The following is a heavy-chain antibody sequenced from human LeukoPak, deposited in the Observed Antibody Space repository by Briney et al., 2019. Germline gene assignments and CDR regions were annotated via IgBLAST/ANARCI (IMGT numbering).Heavy chain of an antibody. CDR2: ISYDGSNK. V-gene: IGHV3-30-3*01. J-gene: IGHJ3*02. CDR3: AKDPNGDYVGAFDS. D-gene: IGHD4-17*01. Sequence: GGSLRLSCAASGFTFSSYAMHWVRQAPGKGLEWVAVISYDGSNKYYADSVKGRFTISRDNSKNMLYLQMNSLRAEDTAVYYCAKDPNGDYVGAFDSWGQGTMVTVSS. CDR1: GFTFSSYA.